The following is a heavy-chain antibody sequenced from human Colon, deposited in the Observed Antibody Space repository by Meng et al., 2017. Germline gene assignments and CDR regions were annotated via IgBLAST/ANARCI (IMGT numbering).Heavy chain of an antibody. Sequence: QVPVQESGPGLVKPSGTLALTWTVSGDSISSGIWWSWVRQPPGKGLEWIGEVYHRGDTNYNPSLKSRVDISVDKSKNQFYLSLFSVTAADTAVYYCGRDQGRELINHWGQGTLVTVSS. CDR3: GRDQGRELINH. D-gene: IGHD1-7*01. CDR2: VYHRGDT. V-gene: IGHV4-4*02. J-gene: IGHJ4*02. CDR1: GDSISSGIW.